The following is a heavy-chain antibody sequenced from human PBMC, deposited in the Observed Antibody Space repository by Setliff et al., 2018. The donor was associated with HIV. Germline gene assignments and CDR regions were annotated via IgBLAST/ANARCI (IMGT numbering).Heavy chain of an antibody. D-gene: IGHD2-15*01. CDR1: GFTFTDYT. Sequence: GSLRLSCAASGFTFTDYTMNWVRQAPGKGLEWVSSITSGSTYVNYADSVKGRFSISRGNVKNSLYLQMNSLRAEDTAVYYCAKTLPTLYPPHDYYFAMDVWGQGTTVTVSS. V-gene: IGHV3-21*04. CDR2: ITSGSTYV. J-gene: IGHJ6*02. CDR3: AKTLPTLYPPHDYYFAMDV.